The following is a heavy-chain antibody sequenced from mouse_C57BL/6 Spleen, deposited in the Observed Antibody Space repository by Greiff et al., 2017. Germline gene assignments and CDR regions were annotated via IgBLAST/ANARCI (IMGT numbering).Heavy chain of an antibody. J-gene: IGHJ2*01. V-gene: IGHV1-42*01. Sequence: VQLQQSGPELVKPGASVKISCKASGYSFTGYYMNWVKQSPEKSLEWIGEINPSTGGTTYNQKFKAKATLTVDKSSSTAYMQLKSLTSEDSAVYYCARSDYALFDYWGQGTTLTVSS. CDR1: GYSFTGYY. D-gene: IGHD2-4*01. CDR3: ARSDYALFDY. CDR2: INPSTGGT.